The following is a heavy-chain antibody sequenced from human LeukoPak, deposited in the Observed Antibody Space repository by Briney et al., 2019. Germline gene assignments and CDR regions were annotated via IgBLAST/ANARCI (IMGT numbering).Heavy chain of an antibody. V-gene: IGHV4-4*07. CDR3: ATDGDYYDSGTYSGH. Sequence: SETLSLTCTVSGGSISSYFWSWIRQPAGKGLEWIGHIYTSGSTDYNPSLKSRVTMSVDTSKNQFSLKLTSVTAADTAVYYCATDGDYYDSGTYSGHWGQGTLVTVSS. J-gene: IGHJ4*02. D-gene: IGHD3-10*01. CDR2: IYTSGST. CDR1: GGSISSYF.